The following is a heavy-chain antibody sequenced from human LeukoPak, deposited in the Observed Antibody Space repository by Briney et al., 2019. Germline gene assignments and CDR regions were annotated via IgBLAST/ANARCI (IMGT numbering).Heavy chain of an antibody. CDR3: ARGRGDYVPRTFDY. D-gene: IGHD4-17*01. J-gene: IGHJ4*02. V-gene: IGHV1-46*01. CDR2: INPSGGST. Sequence: ASVQVSCKASGYIFTSYGISWVRQAPGQGLEWMGIINPSGGSTSYAQKFQGRVTMTRDTSTSTVYMELSSLRSEDTAVYYCARGRGDYVPRTFDYWGQGTLVTVSS. CDR1: GYIFTSYG.